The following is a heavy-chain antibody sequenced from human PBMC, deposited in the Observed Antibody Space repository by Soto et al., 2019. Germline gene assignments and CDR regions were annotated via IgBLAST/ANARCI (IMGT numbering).Heavy chain of an antibody. CDR3: AKGYYYDSRYNDAFDI. Sequence: EVQLLESGGGLVQPGGSLRLSCAASGFTFSSYAMSWVRQAPGKGLEWVSAISGSGGSTYYADSVKGRFTISRDNSKNTLYLQMNSLRAEDTAVYYCAKGYYYDSRYNDAFDIWGQGTMVTVSS. CDR1: GFTFSSYA. D-gene: IGHD3-22*01. V-gene: IGHV3-23*01. CDR2: ISGSGGST. J-gene: IGHJ3*02.